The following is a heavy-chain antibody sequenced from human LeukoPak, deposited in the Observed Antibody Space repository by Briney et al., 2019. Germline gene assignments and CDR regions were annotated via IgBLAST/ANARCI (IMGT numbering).Heavy chain of an antibody. V-gene: IGHV3-74*01. Sequence: GGSLRLSCAASGFTFANAWMHWVRQAPGKGLVWVSLINNDGSTTNYADSVKGRFTISRDNAKNTVYLQMNSLRAEDTAVYYCAIGGTYGSGSWGQGTLVTVSS. CDR1: GFTFANAW. J-gene: IGHJ4*02. CDR3: AIGGTYGSGS. CDR2: INNDGSTT. D-gene: IGHD3-10*01.